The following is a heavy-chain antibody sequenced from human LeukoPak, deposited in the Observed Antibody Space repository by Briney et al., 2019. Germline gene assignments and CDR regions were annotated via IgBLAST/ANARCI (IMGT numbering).Heavy chain of an antibody. J-gene: IGHJ3*02. CDR2: IYYSGST. Sequence: SETLSLTCTVSGGSISSYYWSWIRQPPGKGPEWIGYIYYSGSTNYNPSLKSRVTISVDTSKNQFSLKLSSVTAADTAVYYCARVRAIFGVVTPGDAFDIWGQGTMVTVSS. V-gene: IGHV4-59*01. D-gene: IGHD3-3*01. CDR3: ARVRAIFGVVTPGDAFDI. CDR1: GGSISSYY.